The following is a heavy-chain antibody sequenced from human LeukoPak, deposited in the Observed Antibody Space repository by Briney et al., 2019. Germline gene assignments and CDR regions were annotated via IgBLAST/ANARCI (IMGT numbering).Heavy chain of an antibody. CDR1: GFTFDDYS. J-gene: IGHJ4*02. V-gene: IGHV3-43*01. CDR3: AREDDPKPKYDY. D-gene: IGHD1-1*01. CDR2: ISWDGGST. Sequence: GGSLRLSCAASGFTFDDYSMHWVRQAPGKGLEWVSLISWDGGSTYYADSVKGRFTISRDNAKNSLYLQVNSLRAEDTAVYFCAREDDPKPKYDYWGQGTLVTVSS.